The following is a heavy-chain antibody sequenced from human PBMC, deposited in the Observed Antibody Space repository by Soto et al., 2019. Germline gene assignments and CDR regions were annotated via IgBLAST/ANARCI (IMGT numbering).Heavy chain of an antibody. CDR1: GYTFTGHY. Sequence: ASVKVSCKASGYTFTGHYMHWVRQAPGQGLEWMGWINPNSGGTNYAQKFQGGVTMTRDTSVSTAYMELSSLRSDDTAVYYCARELYLPRVSGVSFDYWGQGTLVTVSS. V-gene: IGHV1-2*02. CDR3: ARELYLPRVSGVSFDY. J-gene: IGHJ4*02. CDR2: INPNSGGT. D-gene: IGHD3-10*01.